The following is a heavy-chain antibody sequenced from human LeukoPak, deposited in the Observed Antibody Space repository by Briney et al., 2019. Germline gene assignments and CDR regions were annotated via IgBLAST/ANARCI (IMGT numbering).Heavy chain of an antibody. CDR1: GGSFSGYY. V-gene: IGHV4-59*01. CDR3: ARGDYGDYQDY. CDR2: IYYSGST. D-gene: IGHD4-17*01. J-gene: IGHJ4*02. Sequence: SETLSLTCAVYGGSFSGYYWSWIRQPPGKGLEWIGYIYYSGSTNYNPSPKSRVTISVDTSKNQFSLKLSSVTAADTAVYYCARGDYGDYQDYWGQGTLVTVSS.